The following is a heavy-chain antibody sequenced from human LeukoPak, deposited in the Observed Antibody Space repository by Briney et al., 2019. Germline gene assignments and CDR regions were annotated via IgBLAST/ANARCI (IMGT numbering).Heavy chain of an antibody. D-gene: IGHD6-6*01. CDR2: INHSGSS. J-gene: IGHJ5*02. CDR1: GFTFSSYS. V-gene: IGHV4-34*01. CDR3: ARIGSSSSGDNWFDP. Sequence: GSLRLSCAASGFTFSSYSMMWVRQAPGKGLEWIGEINHSGSSDYNPSLKSRVTISVDTSKNQFSLKLSSVTAADTAVYYCARIGSSSSGDNWFDPWGQGTLVTVSS.